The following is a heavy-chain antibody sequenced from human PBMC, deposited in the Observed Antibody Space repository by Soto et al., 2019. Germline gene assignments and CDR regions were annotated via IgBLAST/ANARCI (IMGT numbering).Heavy chain of an antibody. J-gene: IGHJ4*02. D-gene: IGHD1-26*01. V-gene: IGHV4-59*01. Sequence: NPSETLSLTCTVSGGSIISDYWSWIRQPPGKGLEWIGYISYSGSTNYNPSLKSLVTISVDTSKNQFSLKLSSVTAADTAVYYCARVLSGSSIFDYWGQGTLVTVSS. CDR1: GGSIISDY. CDR2: ISYSGST. CDR3: ARVLSGSSIFDY.